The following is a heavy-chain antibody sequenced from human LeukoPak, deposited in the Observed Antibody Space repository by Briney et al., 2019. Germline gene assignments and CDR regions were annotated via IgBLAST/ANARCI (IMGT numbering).Heavy chain of an antibody. D-gene: IGHD4-23*01. J-gene: IGHJ4*02. Sequence: GGSLRLSCAASGFTFSSYWMHWVRQAPGKGLVWVSRISSDGSTTTYADSVKGRFTISRDNAKNTLYLQMNSLRAEDTAVYYCATSPAVVTNYWGQGTLVTVSS. CDR2: ISSDGSTT. CDR1: GFTFSSYW. V-gene: IGHV3-74*01. CDR3: ATSPAVVTNY.